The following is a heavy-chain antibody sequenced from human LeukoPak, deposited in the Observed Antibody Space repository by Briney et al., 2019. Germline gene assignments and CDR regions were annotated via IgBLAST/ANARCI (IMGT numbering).Heavy chain of an antibody. CDR1: GGSISNYY. V-gene: IGHV4-59*01. Sequence: SETLSLTCTVSGGSISNYYWSWIRQPPGKGLEWIGYIYNSGHTNYNPSLKSRVTIQEVTSNNKISLKLSSVTAADTAVEYCARAAVTTSRYVQHWGQGTLVTVSS. J-gene: IGHJ1*01. D-gene: IGHD4-17*01. CDR2: IYNSGHT. CDR3: ARAAVTTSRYVQH.